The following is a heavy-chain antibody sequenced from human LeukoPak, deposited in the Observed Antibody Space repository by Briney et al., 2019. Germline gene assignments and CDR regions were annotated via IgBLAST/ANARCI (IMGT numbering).Heavy chain of an antibody. Sequence: PGGSLRLSCAASGFTFSSYAMSWVRQAPGKGLEWVSAISGSGGSTYYADSVKGRFTISRDNSKNTLYLQMNSLRAEDTAVYYCAKRADSHIVVVPAAPSFDYWGQGTLVTVSS. CDR2: ISGSGGST. CDR3: AKRADSHIVVVPAAPSFDY. V-gene: IGHV3-23*01. D-gene: IGHD2-2*01. CDR1: GFTFSSYA. J-gene: IGHJ4*02.